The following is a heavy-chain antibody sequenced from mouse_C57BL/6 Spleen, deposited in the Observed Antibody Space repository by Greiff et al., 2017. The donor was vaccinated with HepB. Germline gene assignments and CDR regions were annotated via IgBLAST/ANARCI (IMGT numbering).Heavy chain of an antibody. J-gene: IGHJ3*01. D-gene: IGHD1-1*01. CDR1: GYSFTSYY. CDR2: IYPGSGNT. CDR3: ARYDYGSSYVA. V-gene: IGHV1-66*01. Sequence: QVQLQQSGPELVKPGASVKISCKASGYSFTSYYIHWVKQRPGQGLEWIGWIYPGSGNTKYNEKFKGKATLTADTSSSTAYMQLSSLTSEDSAVYYCARYDYGSSYVAWGQGTLVTVSA.